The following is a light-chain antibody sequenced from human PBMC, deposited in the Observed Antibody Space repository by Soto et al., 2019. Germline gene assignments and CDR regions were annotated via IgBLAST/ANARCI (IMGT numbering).Light chain of an antibody. CDR2: STN. CDR3: MLYMGGGLVV. Sequence: QTVVTQEPWFSVSPGGTVTLTCGLTSGSVSTTYYPSWYQQTPGQAPRTLIYSTNIRSSGVPDRFSGSILGNKAALTITGAQADDESDYHCMLYMGGGLVVFGGGTKVTVL. J-gene: IGLJ2*01. V-gene: IGLV8-61*01. CDR1: SGSVSTTYY.